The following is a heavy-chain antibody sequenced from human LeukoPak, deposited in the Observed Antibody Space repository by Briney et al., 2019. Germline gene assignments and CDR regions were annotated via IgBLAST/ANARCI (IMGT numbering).Heavy chain of an antibody. Sequence: SETLPLTCTVSGGSISSTDFYWSWIRQPPGKGLEWIGYIFYSGSTYYNPSLQSRVTISVNTSKNQFSLTLSSVTAADTAVYYCARYYSGSGSYLRVVDYWGQGTLVTVSS. D-gene: IGHD3-10*01. CDR2: IFYSGST. V-gene: IGHV4-30-4*01. J-gene: IGHJ4*02. CDR1: GGSISSTDFY. CDR3: ARYYSGSGSYLRVVDY.